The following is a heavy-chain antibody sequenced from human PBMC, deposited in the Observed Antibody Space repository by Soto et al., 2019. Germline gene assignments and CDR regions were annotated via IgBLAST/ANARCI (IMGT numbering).Heavy chain of an antibody. D-gene: IGHD6-25*01. CDR2: INEDGNKQ. J-gene: IGHJ4*02. V-gene: IGHV3-7*01. Sequence: EVQLVESGGGLVQPGGSLRLSCAPSGFGFNTYWMSGIRQAQGKGLEWVANINEDGNKQNYVDSVRGRFTISRDNAKTSVHLQMNSLRVEDTAVYYCATRAGAPADWGQGTLVTVSS. CDR3: ATRAGAPAD. CDR1: GFGFNTYW.